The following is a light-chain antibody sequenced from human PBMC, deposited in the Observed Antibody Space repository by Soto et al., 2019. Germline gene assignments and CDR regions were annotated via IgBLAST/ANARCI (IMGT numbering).Light chain of an antibody. J-gene: IGKJ5*01. Sequence: DIQMTQSPSSLSASVGDRVTITCRASQSISIYLNWYQLKPGKAPNLLMYGASYLKSGVPTRFSGSGSGTDSTLTSINLQPQDFAMYPRQPTYTSPEKTLGHGTRLEIK. CDR3: QPTYTSPEKT. CDR2: GAS. CDR1: QSISIY. V-gene: IGKV1-39*01.